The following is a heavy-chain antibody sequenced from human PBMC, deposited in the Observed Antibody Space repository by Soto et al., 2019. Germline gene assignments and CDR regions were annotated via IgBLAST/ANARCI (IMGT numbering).Heavy chain of an antibody. V-gene: IGHV4-4*02. J-gene: IGHJ6*02. Sequence: SETLSLTCAVSCGSISSSNWWSWVRQPPGKGLEWIGEIYHSGSTNYNPSLKSRVTISVDKSKNQFSLKLSSVTAADTAVYYCETGRPHYYGSGSYPDYGMDVWGQGTMVTVSS. CDR3: ETGRPHYYGSGSYPDYGMDV. D-gene: IGHD3-10*01. CDR2: IYHSGST. CDR1: CGSISSSNW.